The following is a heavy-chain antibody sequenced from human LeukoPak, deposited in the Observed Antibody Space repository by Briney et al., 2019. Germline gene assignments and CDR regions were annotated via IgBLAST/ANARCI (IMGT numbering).Heavy chain of an antibody. CDR2: IYSGGST. CDR3: AREGVIAVAGLDY. J-gene: IGHJ4*02. V-gene: IGHV3-53*01. CDR1: GFTVSSNY. D-gene: IGHD6-19*01. Sequence: QSGGSLRLSCAASGFTVSSNYMSWVRQAPGKGLEWVSVIYSGGSTYYADSVKGRFTISRDNAKNSLYLQMNSLRAEDTAVYYCAREGVIAVAGLDYWGQGTLVTVSS.